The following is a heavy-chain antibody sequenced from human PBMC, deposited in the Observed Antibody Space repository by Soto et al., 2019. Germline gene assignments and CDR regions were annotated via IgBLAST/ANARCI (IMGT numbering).Heavy chain of an antibody. J-gene: IGHJ4*02. Sequence: QVQLVESGGGVVQPGRSLRLSCAASGFTFSSYGMHWVRQAPCKGLGWVAVISYDGSNKYYADSVKGRFTISRDNSKNTLYRQMNSLRAEDTAVYYCAKDISTGAIRSGYWGQGTLVTVSS. CDR1: GFTFSSYG. CDR2: ISYDGSNK. D-gene: IGHD1-1*01. V-gene: IGHV3-30*18. CDR3: AKDISTGAIRSGY.